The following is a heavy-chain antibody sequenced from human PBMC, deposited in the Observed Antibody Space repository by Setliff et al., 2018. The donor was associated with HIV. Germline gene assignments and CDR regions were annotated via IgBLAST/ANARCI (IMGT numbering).Heavy chain of an antibody. CDR1: GGSISSGGYY. CDR3: ARVYYYGSPHMDV. Sequence: LSLTCTVSGGSISSGGYYWSXXRQHPGKGLEWIGYIYYSGGTYYNPSLKSRVTISVDTSKNQFSLKLSSVTAADTAVYYCARVYYYGSPHMDVWGKGTTVTVSS. J-gene: IGHJ6*03. D-gene: IGHD3-10*01. V-gene: IGHV4-31*03. CDR2: IYYSGGT.